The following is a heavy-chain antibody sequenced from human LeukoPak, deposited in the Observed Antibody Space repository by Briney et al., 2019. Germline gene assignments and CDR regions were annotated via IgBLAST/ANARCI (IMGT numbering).Heavy chain of an antibody. D-gene: IGHD3-22*01. J-gene: IGHJ4*02. CDR1: GFTFSFYT. V-gene: IGHV3-21*01. CDR3: ARGNDYYDSSGYYY. Sequence: GGSLRLSCAASGFTFSFYTMTWVRQVPGKGLEWVSSISTSNTYIYYADSVKGRFTISRDNAKKSVYLQMNSLRAEDTAVYYCARGNDYYDSSGYYYWGQGTLVTVSS. CDR2: ISTSNTYI.